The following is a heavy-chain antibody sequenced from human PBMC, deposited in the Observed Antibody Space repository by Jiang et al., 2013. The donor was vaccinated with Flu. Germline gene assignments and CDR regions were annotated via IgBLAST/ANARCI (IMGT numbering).Heavy chain of an antibody. CDR2: TYYRSKWYN. CDR1: GDSVSDTSAA. D-gene: IGHD1-26*01. CDR3: ARDPVTRGMPRRFDP. V-gene: IGHV6-1*01. Sequence: QTLSLTCAISGDSVSDTSAAWNWIRQSPSRGLEWLGRTYYRSKWYNDYALSVKSRISINPDTSKNQFSLQLDSVTPEDTAVYYCARDPVTRGMPRRFDPWGQGTLVTVSS. J-gene: IGHJ5*02.